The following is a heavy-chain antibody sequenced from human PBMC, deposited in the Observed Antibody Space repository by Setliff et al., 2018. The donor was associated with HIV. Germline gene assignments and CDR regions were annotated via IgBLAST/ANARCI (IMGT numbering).Heavy chain of an antibody. J-gene: IGHJ3*02. CDR2: IYYSGST. CDR3: ARLPFSGYLRIDAFDI. D-gene: IGHD3-22*01. V-gene: IGHV4-39*01. Sequence: SETLSLTCTVSGGSISSGSYYWGWIRQPPGKGLEWIGSIYYSGSTYYNPSLQSRVTISVDTSKNLFSLRLSSVTASDTAVYYCARLPFSGYLRIDAFDIWGQGTMVTVSS. CDR1: GGSISSGSYY.